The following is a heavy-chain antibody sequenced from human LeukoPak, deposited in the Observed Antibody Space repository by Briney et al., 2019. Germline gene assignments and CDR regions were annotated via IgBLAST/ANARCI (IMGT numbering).Heavy chain of an antibody. D-gene: IGHD3-3*01. V-gene: IGHV1-69*13. CDR2: VIPIFGTA. CDR3: ARTHGLGNWFDP. Sequence: GASVKVSCKASGGTFISYAISWVRQAPGQGLEWMGGVIPIFGTANYAQKFQGRVTITADESTSTAYMELSSLRSEDTAVYYCARTHGLGNWFDPWGQGTLVTVSS. CDR1: GGTFISYA. J-gene: IGHJ5*02.